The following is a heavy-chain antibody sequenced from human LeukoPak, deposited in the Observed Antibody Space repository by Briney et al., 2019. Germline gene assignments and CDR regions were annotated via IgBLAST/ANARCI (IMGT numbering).Heavy chain of an antibody. D-gene: IGHD3/OR15-3a*01. CDR1: GGSISGLY. J-gene: IGHJ4*02. V-gene: IGHV4-59*11. CDR3: GRVTSAGFWTGPFDY. Sequence: SETLSLTCTVSGGSISGLYWSWIRQPPGKGLEWIGYIYYSGSTNYNPSLKSRVTISVATSKNQFSLKLSSVTAADTAVYYCGRVTSAGFWTGPFDYWGQGTLVTVSS. CDR2: IYYSGST.